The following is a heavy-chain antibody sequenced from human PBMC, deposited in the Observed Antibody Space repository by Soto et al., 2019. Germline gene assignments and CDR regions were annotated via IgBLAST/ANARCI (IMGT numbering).Heavy chain of an antibody. CDR1: GGSISSSSYY. J-gene: IGHJ6*03. CDR3: ARHKLERRPTYYYYYYYMDV. V-gene: IGHV4-39*01. D-gene: IGHD1-1*01. Sequence: PSETLSLTCTVSGGSISSSSYYWGWIRQPPGKGLEWIGSIYYSGSTYYNPSLKSRVTISVDTSKNQFSLKLSSVTAADTAVYYCARHKLERRPTYYYYYYYMDVWGKGTTVTVSS. CDR2: IYYSGST.